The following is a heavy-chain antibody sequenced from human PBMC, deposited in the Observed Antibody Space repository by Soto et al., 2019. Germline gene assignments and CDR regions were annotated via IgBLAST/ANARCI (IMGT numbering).Heavy chain of an antibody. V-gene: IGHV4-59*01. J-gene: IGHJ4*02. D-gene: IGHD6-25*01. CDR1: GVSISSYF. CDR3: AKIGGYPGPLDS. Sequence: SETLSLTCSVSGVSISSYFWSWIRQAPGRGLKWIGYTYHRGSTNYSPSLRSRVAISLDTSENQFSLKVNSVTAADTAVYYCAKIGGYPGPLDSGGQGTPVT. CDR2: TYHRGST.